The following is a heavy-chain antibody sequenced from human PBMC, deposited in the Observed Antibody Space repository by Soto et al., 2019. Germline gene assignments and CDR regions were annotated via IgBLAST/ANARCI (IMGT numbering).Heavy chain of an antibody. CDR1: GYTFTSYG. J-gene: IGHJ5*02. V-gene: IGHV1-18*04. Sequence: ASVKVSCKASGYTFTSYGISWVRQAPGQGLEWMGWISAYNGNTNYAQKLQGRVTMTTDTSTSTAYMELRSLRSDDTAVYYCARDPAKLWLGDGGNWFDPWGQGTLVTVSS. CDR2: ISAYNGNT. D-gene: IGHD3-10*01. CDR3: ARDPAKLWLGDGGNWFDP.